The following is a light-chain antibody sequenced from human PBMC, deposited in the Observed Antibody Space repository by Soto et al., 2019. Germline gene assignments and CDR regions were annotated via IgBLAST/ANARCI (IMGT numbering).Light chain of an antibody. CDR3: QQYNNWPIT. V-gene: IGKV3-15*01. CDR1: QSIATL. CDR2: RTS. J-gene: IGKJ5*01. Sequence: TQSPAILSASQVERVTLSFMASQSIATLLAWYQHKPGQAPRLLIYRTSNRATGIPDRFSGSGSGTDFSLIISGLQSEDFAIYYCQQYNNWPITFGQGTRLEI.